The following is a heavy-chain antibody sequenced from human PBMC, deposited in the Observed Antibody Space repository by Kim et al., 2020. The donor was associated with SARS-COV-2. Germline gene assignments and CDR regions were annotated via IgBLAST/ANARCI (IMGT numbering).Heavy chain of an antibody. CDR1: GFTFSSYG. Sequence: GGSLRLSCAASGFTFSSYGMHWVRQAPGKGLEWVAVISYDGSNKYYADSVKGRFTISRDNSKNTLYLQMNSLRAEDTAVYYCAKDTNCSGGSCYSRPYYYFGMDVWGQGTTVTVSS. CDR2: ISYDGSNK. D-gene: IGHD2-15*01. J-gene: IGHJ6*02. V-gene: IGHV3-30*18. CDR3: AKDTNCSGGSCYSRPYYYFGMDV.